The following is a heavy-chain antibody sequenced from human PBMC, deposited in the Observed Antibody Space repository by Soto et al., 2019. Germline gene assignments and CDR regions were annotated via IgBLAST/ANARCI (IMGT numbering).Heavy chain of an antibody. V-gene: IGHV1-8*01. J-gene: IGHJ4*02. D-gene: IGHD2-8*01. CDR1: GYTFTSYD. CDR3: ARGRGDMVLMVYAKYFDY. Sequence: QVQLVQSGAEVKKPGASVKVSCKASGYTFTSYDINWVRQATGQGLEWMGWMNTNSGNTGYAQKFQGRVTMTRNTSISTAYMELSSLRSEDTAVYYCARGRGDMVLMVYAKYFDYWGQGTLVTVSS. CDR2: MNTNSGNT.